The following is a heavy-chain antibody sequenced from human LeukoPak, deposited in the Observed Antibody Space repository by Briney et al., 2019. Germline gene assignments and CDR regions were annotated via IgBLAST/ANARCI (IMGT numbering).Heavy chain of an antibody. D-gene: IGHD4-23*01. J-gene: IGHJ4*02. Sequence: PSETLSLTCTVSGFSVSSGYYWGWIRQPPGEGLEWIGSSYYSGDTYYNPSLRSRVTISVDTSKNQFSLRLSSVTAADTAVYYCARQYYGGNDPGLGYWGRGALVTVSS. V-gene: IGHV4-38-2*02. CDR1: GFSVSSGYY. CDR3: ARQYYGGNDPGLGY. CDR2: SYYSGDT.